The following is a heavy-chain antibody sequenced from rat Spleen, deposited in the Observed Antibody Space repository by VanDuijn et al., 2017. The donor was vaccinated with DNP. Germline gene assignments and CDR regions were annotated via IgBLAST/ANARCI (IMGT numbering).Heavy chain of an antibody. J-gene: IGHJ4*01. V-gene: IGHV5-25*01. CDR3: ATPGSYLYAMDA. CDR2: ISPIGGST. CDR1: GFTFSNYD. Sequence: EVQLVESGGGLVQPGRSLKLSCAASGFTFSNYDMAWVRQAPTKGLEWVASISPIGGSTYYRDSVKGRFTVSRDNAKSSLYLQMDSLRAEDTATYYCATPGSYLYAMDAWGQGTSVTVSS. D-gene: IGHD1-3*01.